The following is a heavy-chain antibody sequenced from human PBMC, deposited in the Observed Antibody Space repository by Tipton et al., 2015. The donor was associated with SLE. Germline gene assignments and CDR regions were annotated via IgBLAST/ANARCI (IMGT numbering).Heavy chain of an antibody. D-gene: IGHD6-19*01. CDR1: GFTFSSYA. J-gene: IGHJ3*02. V-gene: IGHV3-64*01. CDR2: ISSNGGST. CDR3: ARDMGGWSEAFDI. Sequence: SLRLSCAASGFTFSSYAMHWVRQAPGKGLEYVSAISSNGGSTYYANSVKGRFTISRDNSKNTLYLQMGSLRAEDMAVYYCARDMGGWSEAFDIWGQGTMVTVSS.